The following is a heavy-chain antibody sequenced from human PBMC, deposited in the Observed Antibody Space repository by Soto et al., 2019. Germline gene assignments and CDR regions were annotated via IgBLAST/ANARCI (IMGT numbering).Heavy chain of an antibody. D-gene: IGHD3-3*01. V-gene: IGHV3-73*02. CDR2: IRSKANSYAT. J-gene: IGHJ5*02. CDR3: TRSYYDFWSAVPGGFDP. CDR1: GFTFSGSA. Sequence: EVQLVESGGGLVQPGGSLKLSCAASGFTFSGSAMHWVRQASGKGLEWVGRIRSKANSYATAYAASVKGRFTISRDDSKNTAYLHMNSLKTEDTAVYYCTRSYYDFWSAVPGGFDPWGQGTLVTVSS.